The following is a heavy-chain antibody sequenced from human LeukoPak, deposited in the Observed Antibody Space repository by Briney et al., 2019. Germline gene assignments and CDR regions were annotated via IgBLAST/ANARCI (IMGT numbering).Heavy chain of an antibody. CDR2: IIPIFGTT. J-gene: IGHJ4*02. CDR3: ARDLVPYGSGNSVGD. D-gene: IGHD3-10*01. V-gene: IGHV1-69*13. Sequence: ASVKVSCKASGGTLSSHAISWVRQAPGQGLEWMGGIIPIFGTTNYAQKFQGRVTISADESTNTAYMELSSLRSEDTAVYYCARDLVPYGSGNSVGDWGQGTLVTVSS. CDR1: GGTLSSHA.